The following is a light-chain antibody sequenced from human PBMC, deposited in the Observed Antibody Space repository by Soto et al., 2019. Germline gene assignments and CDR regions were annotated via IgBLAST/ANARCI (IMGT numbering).Light chain of an antibody. CDR1: QSVSNSY. CDR3: QQYGSSLIT. J-gene: IGKJ5*01. CDR2: GAS. V-gene: IGKV3-20*01. Sequence: EIVLTQSPGTLSLSPGERATLSCRASQSVSNSYLAWYQQKPGQAPRLLIYGASSMATGIPDRFSGSGSGTDFTLIISRLEPQDFAVYYCQQYGSSLITFGQGTRLEIK.